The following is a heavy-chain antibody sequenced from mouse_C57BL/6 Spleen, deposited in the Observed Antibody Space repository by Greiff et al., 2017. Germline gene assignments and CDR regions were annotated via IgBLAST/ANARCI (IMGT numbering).Heavy chain of an antibody. CDR2: INPSTGGT. CDR1: GYSFTGYY. CDR3: AREFDGSSYVRAY. J-gene: IGHJ3*01. D-gene: IGHD1-1*01. V-gene: IGHV1-42*01. Sequence: EVQLQQSGPELVKPGASVKISCKASGYSFTGYYMNWVKQSPEKSLEWIGEINPSTGGTTYNQKFKAKATLTVDKSSSTAYMQLKSLTSEDSAVYYCAREFDGSSYVRAYWGQGTLVTVSA.